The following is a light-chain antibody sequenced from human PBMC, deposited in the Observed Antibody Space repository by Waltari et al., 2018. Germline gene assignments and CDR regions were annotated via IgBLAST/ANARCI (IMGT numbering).Light chain of an antibody. V-gene: IGKV3-11*01. J-gene: IGKJ2*01. Sequence: DIVLTQSPATLSLSPGERATLSCRASQTVGSYLAWYQHKPGQPPRLIIYDVSNRAPGIPARFSGSGSGTDFTLTISSLQSEDFAVYYCQQYKNWPPYTFGQGTKLEIK. CDR3: QQYKNWPPYT. CDR2: DVS. CDR1: QTVGSY.